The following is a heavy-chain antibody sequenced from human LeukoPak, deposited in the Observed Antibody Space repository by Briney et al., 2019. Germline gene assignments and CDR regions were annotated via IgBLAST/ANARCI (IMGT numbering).Heavy chain of an antibody. CDR1: GFTFSSYA. D-gene: IGHD3-22*01. CDR3: ARPITMIVVDYYFDY. V-gene: IGHV3-23*01. CDR2: ISGSGGST. J-gene: IGHJ4*02. Sequence: GGSLRLSCAASGFTFSSYAMSWVRQAPGKGLEWVSAISGSGGSTYYADSVKGRFTISRDNSKNTLYLQMNSLRAEDTAVYYCARPITMIVVDYYFDYWGQGTLVTVSS.